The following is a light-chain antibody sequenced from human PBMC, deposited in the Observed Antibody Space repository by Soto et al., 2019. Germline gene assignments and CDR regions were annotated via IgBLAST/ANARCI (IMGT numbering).Light chain of an antibody. CDR1: QSVRSGY. J-gene: IGKJ2*01. V-gene: IGKV3-20*01. Sequence: EIVLTQPPGTLALSPGERATLSCRASQSVRSGYLAWYQQKPGQPPRLLIYGSSYRATGTPARFSGGGSGTDLTLTISCLETEDCGVYYCQQHGISPYTFGQGTKVEIK. CDR3: QQHGISPYT. CDR2: GSS.